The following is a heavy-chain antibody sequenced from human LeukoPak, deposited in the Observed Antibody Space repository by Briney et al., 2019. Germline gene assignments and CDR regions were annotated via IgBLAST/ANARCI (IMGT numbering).Heavy chain of an antibody. CDR3: ARYALIARWLAFNY. CDR2: INHSGST. V-gene: IGHV4-34*01. Sequence: PSETLSLTCAVYGGSFSGYYWRGIRQPPGKGLEGMGEINHSGSTNYNPSLQTRVTISVDTSKHQFPLKLSSVTAADTAVYYCARYALIARWLAFNYWGQGTLVTVSS. D-gene: IGHD6-19*01. CDR1: GGSFSGYY. J-gene: IGHJ4*02.